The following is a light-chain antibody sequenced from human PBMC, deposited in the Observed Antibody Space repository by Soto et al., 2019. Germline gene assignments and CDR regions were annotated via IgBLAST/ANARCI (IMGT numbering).Light chain of an antibody. J-gene: IGLJ2*01. V-gene: IGLV2-11*01. CDR3: CSYAGSYNPV. CDR2: DVS. Sequence: HSALTQPRSVSGSPGQSVTISCTGTSSDVGTYNYVSWYQQHPGKAPKLMIYDVSQRPSGVPDRFSGSKSGNTASLTISGLQAEDESDYYCCSYAGSYNPVFGGGTKLTVL. CDR1: SSDVGTYNY.